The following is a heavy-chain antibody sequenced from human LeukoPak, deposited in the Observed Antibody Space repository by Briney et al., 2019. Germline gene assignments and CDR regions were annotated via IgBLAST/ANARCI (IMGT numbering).Heavy chain of an antibody. Sequence: GGSLRLSCAASGFTFSSYSMNWVRQAPGKGLEWVSSISSSSSYIYYADSVKGRFTISRDNAKNSLYLQMDSLRVEDMSVYYCARQLSRGEWVDSWGQGTRVTVSS. D-gene: IGHD3-16*01. J-gene: IGHJ4*02. CDR1: GFTFSSYS. V-gene: IGHV3-21*01. CDR2: ISSSSSYI. CDR3: ARQLSRGEWVDS.